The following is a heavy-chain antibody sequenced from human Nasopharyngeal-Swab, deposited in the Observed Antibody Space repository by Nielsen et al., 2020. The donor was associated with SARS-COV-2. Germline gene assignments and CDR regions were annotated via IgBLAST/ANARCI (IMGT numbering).Heavy chain of an antibody. Sequence: GGSLRLSCAASGFTFDDYAMHWVRQAPGKGLEWVSGISWNSGSIGYADSVKGRFTISRDNAKNSLYLQMNSLRAEDTALYYCALGPNYYGSGSAPTQYGMDVWGQGTTVTVSS. J-gene: IGHJ6*02. CDR1: GFTFDDYA. CDR2: ISWNSGSI. V-gene: IGHV3-9*01. CDR3: ALGPNYYGSGSAPTQYGMDV. D-gene: IGHD3-10*01.